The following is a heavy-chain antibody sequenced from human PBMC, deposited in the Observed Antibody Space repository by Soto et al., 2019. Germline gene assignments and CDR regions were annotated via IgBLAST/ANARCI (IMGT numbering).Heavy chain of an antibody. CDR1: GYTFTSYD. Sequence: QVQLVQSGAEVKKPGASVKVSCKASGYTFTSYDINWVRQATGQGLEWTGWMNHNSGNTGYAQKFQGRVTTTRNNSVTTAYTELSSGSAEDTAVYYCARELNTKGEDYWGQGTLVTVSS. D-gene: IGHD3-22*01. CDR2: MNHNSGNT. CDR3: ARELNTKGEDY. J-gene: IGHJ4*02. V-gene: IGHV1-8*01.